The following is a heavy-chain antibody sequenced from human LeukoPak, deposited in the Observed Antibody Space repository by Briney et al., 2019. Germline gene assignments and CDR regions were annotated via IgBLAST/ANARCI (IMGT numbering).Heavy chain of an antibody. Sequence: SETLSLTCSVSGGSITSGTYYWDWIRQPPGKGLEWIGTMFYTGRTDYNPSLKSRVTISVDRSKNQFSLKLSSVTAADTAVYYCARGSRYYYYMDVWGKGTTVTVSS. J-gene: IGHJ6*03. V-gene: IGHV4-39*07. CDR1: GGSITSGTYY. CDR3: ARGSRYYYYMDV. CDR2: MFYTGRT.